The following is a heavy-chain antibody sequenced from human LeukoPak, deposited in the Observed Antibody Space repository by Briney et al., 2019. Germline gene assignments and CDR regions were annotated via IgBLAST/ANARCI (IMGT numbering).Heavy chain of an antibody. CDR2: IIPIFGTA. Sequence: SVKVSCKASGGTFSSYATSWVRQAPGQGLEWMGGIIPIFGTANCAQKFQGRVTITADESTSTAYMELSSLRSEDTAVYYCARDQAGGLDGMDVWGQGTTVTVSS. J-gene: IGHJ6*02. D-gene: IGHD6-19*01. CDR3: ARDQAGGLDGMDV. V-gene: IGHV1-69*13. CDR1: GGTFSSYA.